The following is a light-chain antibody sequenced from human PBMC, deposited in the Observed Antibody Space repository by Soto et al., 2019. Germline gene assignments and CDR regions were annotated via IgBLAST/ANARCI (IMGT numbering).Light chain of an antibody. CDR3: MQPKQGYT. V-gene: IGKV2-24*01. CDR2: KVS. J-gene: IGKJ2*01. Sequence: DIVMTQSPLSSPVTLGQPASISCRSSQSLVHSDGNTYLSWLQQRPGQPPRLLLYKVSKRFSGVADRFSVCLTRTDFTLPSRRVEAEDVRLYNCMQPKQGYTFGQGTKLEIK. CDR1: QSLVHSDGNTY.